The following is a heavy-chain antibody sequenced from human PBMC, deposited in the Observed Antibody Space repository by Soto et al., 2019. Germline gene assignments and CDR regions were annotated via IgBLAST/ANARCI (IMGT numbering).Heavy chain of an antibody. CDR1: GGSISSSNW. CDR3: ARGESQQQRDY. V-gene: IGHV4-4*02. Sequence: SETLSLTCAVSGGSISSSNWWSWVRQAPGKGLEWIGEIHHGGNSKYNPSLKSRVIISVDRSKNQFSLNLTSVTDADTAVYYCARGESQQQRDYWGQGTLVTVSS. D-gene: IGHD6-25*01. J-gene: IGHJ4*02. CDR2: IHHGGNS.